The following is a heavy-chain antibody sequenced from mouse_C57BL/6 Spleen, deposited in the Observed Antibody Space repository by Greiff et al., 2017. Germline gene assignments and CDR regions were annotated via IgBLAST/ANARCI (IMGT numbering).Heavy chain of an antibody. CDR1: GYSITSGYY. CDR3: ARGGTYYSNLRAMDY. Sequence: EVKLQESGPGLVKPSQSLSLTCSVTGYSITSGYYWNWIRQFPGNKLEWMGYISYDGSNNYNPSLKNRISITRDTSKNQFFLKLNSVTTEDTATYYCARGGTYYSNLRAMDYWGQGTSVTVSS. CDR2: ISYDGSN. V-gene: IGHV3-6*01. D-gene: IGHD2-5*01. J-gene: IGHJ4*01.